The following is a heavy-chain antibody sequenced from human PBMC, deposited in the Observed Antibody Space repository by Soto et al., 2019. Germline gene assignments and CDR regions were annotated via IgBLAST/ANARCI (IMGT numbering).Heavy chain of an antibody. V-gene: IGHV3-23*01. J-gene: IGHJ5*02. CDR2: ISGSGGST. CDR1: GFTFSSYA. CDR3: AKALNDMVATIWFDP. D-gene: IGHD5-12*01. Sequence: PGGSLRLSCAASGFTFSSYAMSWVRQAPGKGLEWVSAISGSGGSTYYADSVKGRFTISRDNSKNTLYLQMNSLRAEDTAVYYCAKALNDMVATIWFDPWGQGTLVTVSS.